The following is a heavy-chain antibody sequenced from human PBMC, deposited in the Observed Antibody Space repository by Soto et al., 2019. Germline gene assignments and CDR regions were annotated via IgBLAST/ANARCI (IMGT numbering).Heavy chain of an antibody. CDR1: VFTFSSYA. Sequence: GGSLRLAGAASVFTFSSYAMSWVRQAPGKGLEWVSAISGSGGSTYYADSVKGRFTISRDNSKNTLYLQMNSLRAEDTAVYYCAKDHYYDSSGYWTGFDYWGQGTLVTVSS. CDR2: ISGSGGST. D-gene: IGHD3-22*01. V-gene: IGHV3-23*01. CDR3: AKDHYYDSSGYWTGFDY. J-gene: IGHJ4*02.